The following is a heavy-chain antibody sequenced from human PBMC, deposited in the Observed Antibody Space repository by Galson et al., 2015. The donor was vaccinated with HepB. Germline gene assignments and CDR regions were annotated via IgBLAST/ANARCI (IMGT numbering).Heavy chain of an antibody. CDR3: ARDRTVTTGPLFAY. CDR2: ISSSSSYI. Sequence: SLRLSCAASGFTFSSYSMNWVRQAPGKGLEWVSSISSSSSYIYYADSVKGRFTISRDNAKNSLYLQMNSLRAEDTAVYYCARDRTVTTGPLFAYWGQGTLVTVSS. CDR1: GFTFSSYS. J-gene: IGHJ4*02. V-gene: IGHV3-21*01. D-gene: IGHD4-17*01.